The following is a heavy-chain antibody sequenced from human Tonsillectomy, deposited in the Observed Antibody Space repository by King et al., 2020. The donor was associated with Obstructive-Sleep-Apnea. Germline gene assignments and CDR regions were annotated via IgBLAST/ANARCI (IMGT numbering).Heavy chain of an antibody. J-gene: IGHJ4*02. CDR3: ARHTTDYDVLTGYSYHFDS. Sequence: QLQESGPGLVKPSETLSLTCTVSVGSIISYYWSWIRQPPGKGLEGIGYIYYSGSTKYNPSLKNRVTISVDTSKNQFSLKLSSVTAADTAVYYCARHTTDYDVLTGYSYHFDSWGQGTLVTVSS. V-gene: IGHV4-59*08. CDR2: IYYSGST. D-gene: IGHD3-9*01. CDR1: VGSIISYY.